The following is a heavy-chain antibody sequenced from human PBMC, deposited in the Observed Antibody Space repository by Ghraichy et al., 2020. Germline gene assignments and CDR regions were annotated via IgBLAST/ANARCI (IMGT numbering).Heavy chain of an antibody. V-gene: IGHV3-30-3*01. CDR2: ASYVESIA. D-gene: IGHD3-10*01. J-gene: IGHJ4*02. CDR3: AKDIRQFGVGTLDF. CDR1: GFTLSAYT. Sequence: GGSLRLSCAASGFTLSAYTMHWVRQAPGKGLEWVAVASYVESIASYADSVKGRFTISRDNSKGTLYLQVNSLRAEATAVYYCAKDIRQFGVGTLDFLGQGTLVTVSS.